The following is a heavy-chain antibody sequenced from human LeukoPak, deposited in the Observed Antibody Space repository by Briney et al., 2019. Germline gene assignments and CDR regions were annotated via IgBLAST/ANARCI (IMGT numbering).Heavy chain of an antibody. CDR1: GFTFSNYW. V-gene: IGHV3-74*01. CDR2: IKSDGSTT. Sequence: GGSLRLSCTASGFTFSNYWMHWVRQAPGKGLVWVSRIKSDGSTTTYADSVKGRFTISRDNAKSTLYLQMNSLRAEDTAVYYCAKDVYFDYWGQGTLVTVSS. J-gene: IGHJ4*02. CDR3: AKDVYFDY.